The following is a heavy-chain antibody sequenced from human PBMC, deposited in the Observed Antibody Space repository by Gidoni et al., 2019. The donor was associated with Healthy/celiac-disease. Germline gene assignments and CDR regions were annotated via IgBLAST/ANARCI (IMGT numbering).Heavy chain of an antibody. Sequence: QVQLQESGPGLVKPSETLSLTCTVSGGSISSYYWSWIRQPPGKGLEWIWYIYYSGSPNYNPSLKSRVTISVDTSKNQFSLKLSSVTAADTAVYYCASYSSGWFAFDIWGQGTMVTVSS. J-gene: IGHJ3*02. CDR1: GGSISSYY. V-gene: IGHV4-59*01. CDR3: ASYSSGWFAFDI. CDR2: IYYSGSP. D-gene: IGHD6-19*01.